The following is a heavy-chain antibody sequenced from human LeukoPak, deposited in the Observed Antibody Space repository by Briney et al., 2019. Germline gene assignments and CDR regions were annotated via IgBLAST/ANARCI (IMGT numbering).Heavy chain of an antibody. D-gene: IGHD3-16*01. CDR1: GDSVSSDSAA. Sequence: SQTLSLTCAISGDSVSSDSAAWNWIRQSPSRGLEWLARTYFRSKWYYDYALAVKGRITINPDTSKNQFSLKLTSVTAADTAVYYCARHYGPWGQGTLVTVSS. J-gene: IGHJ5*02. CDR2: TYFRSKWYY. CDR3: ARHYGP. V-gene: IGHV6-1*01.